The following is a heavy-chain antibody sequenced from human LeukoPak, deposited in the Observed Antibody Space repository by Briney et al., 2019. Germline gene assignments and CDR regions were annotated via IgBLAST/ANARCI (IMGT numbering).Heavy chain of an antibody. CDR3: AKGLGFLPQFDY. D-gene: IGHD1-26*01. J-gene: IGHJ4*02. Sequence: GGSLRLSCAASGFTFSSYSMNWVRQAPGKGLEWVSTISDSGGTTYYTDSVKGRFTISRDNSKKIVSLQMSSLRAEDTALYYCAKGLGFLPQFDYWSQGSLVAVSS. V-gene: IGHV3-23*01. CDR1: GFTFSSYS. CDR2: ISDSGGTT.